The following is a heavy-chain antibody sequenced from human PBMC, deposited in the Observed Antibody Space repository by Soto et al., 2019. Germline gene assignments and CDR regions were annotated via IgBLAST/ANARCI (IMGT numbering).Heavy chain of an antibody. V-gene: IGHV1-46*01. CDR2: INPSGGAT. CDR3: AAETTAMVD. Sequence: GASVKVSCKASGYTFTNYYMHWVRLAPGQGLEWMGMINPSGGATTYAQRFLGRVTITRDMSTSTAYMELSSLRSEDTAVYYCAAETTAMVDWGQGTLVTVSS. CDR1: GYTFTNYY. J-gene: IGHJ4*02. D-gene: IGHD5-18*01.